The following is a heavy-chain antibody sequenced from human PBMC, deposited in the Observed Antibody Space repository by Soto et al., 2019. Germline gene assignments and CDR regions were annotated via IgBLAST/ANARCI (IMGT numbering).Heavy chain of an antibody. J-gene: IGHJ6*02. CDR2: IDQTGRT. D-gene: IGHD3-10*01. CDR3: ARGVGSGRDYGLGV. Sequence: QVQLQQWGAGLLKPSETLSLTCAVSGESFSDYFWSWIRQPPGKGLESFGEIDQTGRTNYNPSLKSRGIMSVDTSKIQFSLNLSSVTAADTAMYYCARGVGSGRDYGLGVWCQGTTGTVS. CDR1: GESFSDYF. V-gene: IGHV4-34*01.